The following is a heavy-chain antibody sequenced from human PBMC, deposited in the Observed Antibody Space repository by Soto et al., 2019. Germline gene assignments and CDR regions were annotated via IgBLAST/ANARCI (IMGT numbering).Heavy chain of an antibody. Sequence: GGSLRLSCAASGFTFSSYGMHWVRQAPGKGLEWVAVISYDGSNKYYADSVKGRFTISRDNSKNTLYLQMNSLRAEDTAVYYCAQDGQLAYWGQGTLVTVSS. CDR2: ISYDGSNK. J-gene: IGHJ4*02. CDR3: AQDGQLAY. V-gene: IGHV3-30*18. CDR1: GFTFSSYG. D-gene: IGHD5-18*01.